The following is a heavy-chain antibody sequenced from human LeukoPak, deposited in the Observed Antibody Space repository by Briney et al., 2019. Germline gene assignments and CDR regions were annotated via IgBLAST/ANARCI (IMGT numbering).Heavy chain of an antibody. D-gene: IGHD3-9*01. J-gene: IGHJ6*03. CDR2: IYTSEST. CDR3: ARHNGFDRGYYYYMDV. V-gene: IGHV4-4*07. CDR1: GGSISSYY. Sequence: SETLSLTCTVSGGSISSYYWSWIRKPAGKGLEWMGRIYTSESTNYNPSLKSRVTMSVDTSKTQFSLTLTSVTAADPAVYYCARHNGFDRGYYYYMDVWGKGTTVAVSS.